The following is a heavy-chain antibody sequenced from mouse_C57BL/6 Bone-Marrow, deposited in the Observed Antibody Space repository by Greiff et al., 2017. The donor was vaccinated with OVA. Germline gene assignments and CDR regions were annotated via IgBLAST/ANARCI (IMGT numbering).Heavy chain of an antibody. CDR2: IYPGSGST. J-gene: IGHJ1*03. D-gene: IGHD1-2*01. CDR3: ARSFLWYFDV. V-gene: IGHV1-55*01. CDR1: GYTFTSYW. Sequence: DLLNPGASLKMSCNSSGYTFTSYWITWVKQRPGQGLEWIGDIYPGSGSTNYNEKFKSKATLTVDTSSSTAYMQLSSLTSEDSAVYYCARSFLWYFDVWGTGTTVTVSS.